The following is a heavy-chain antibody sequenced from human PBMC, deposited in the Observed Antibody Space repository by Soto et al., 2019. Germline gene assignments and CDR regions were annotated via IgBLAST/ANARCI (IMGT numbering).Heavy chain of an antibody. Sequence: EVQLVESGGGLVKPGGSLRLSCVGSAFIFRDHSMNWFRQAPGKGLEWVTSIGDTGTFIYYADSVKGRFTISRDNAKNSLFLQMDSLRPEDTAVYYCARDQRYLRQGYSDYWGQGTLVTVSS. J-gene: IGHJ4*02. V-gene: IGHV3-21*01. CDR1: AFIFRDHS. D-gene: IGHD4-4*01. CDR3: ARDQRYLRQGYSDY. CDR2: IGDTGTFI.